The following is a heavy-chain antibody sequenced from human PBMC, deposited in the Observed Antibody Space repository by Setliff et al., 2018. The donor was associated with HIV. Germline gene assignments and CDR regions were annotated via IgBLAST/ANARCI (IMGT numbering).Heavy chain of an antibody. CDR3: ARDGEEYVNGWYWWADYYYYGMDV. D-gene: IGHD2-8*02. Sequence: GGSLRLSCAASGFMFGVDWMSWVHQTPGKGLEWVASVTPDGGDKYYANSMRGRFTISIDNANNSLFLQMDSLRVEDTAVYYCARDGEEYVNGWYWWADYYYYGMDVWGQGTTVTVSS. CDR1: GFMFGVDW. J-gene: IGHJ6*02. CDR2: VTPDGGDK. V-gene: IGHV3-7*01.